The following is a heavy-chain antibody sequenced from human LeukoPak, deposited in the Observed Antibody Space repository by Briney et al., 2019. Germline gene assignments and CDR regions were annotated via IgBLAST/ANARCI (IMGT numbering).Heavy chain of an antibody. V-gene: IGHV3-30-3*01. J-gene: IGHJ4*02. CDR2: ISYDGSNK. CDR1: GFTFSSYA. Sequence: GGSLRLSCAASGFTFSSYAMHWVRQAPGKGLEWVAAISYDGSNKYYADSVKGRFTISRDNSKNTLYLQMNSLRAEDTAVYYCARRRGDITFDYWGQGTLVTVSS. D-gene: IGHD3-10*01. CDR3: ARRRGDITFDY.